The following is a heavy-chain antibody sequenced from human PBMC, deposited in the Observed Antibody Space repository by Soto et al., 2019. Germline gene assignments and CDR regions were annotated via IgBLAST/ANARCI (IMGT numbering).Heavy chain of an antibody. CDR2: ISGSGGST. CDR3: AKGIAAAGRPLLLDY. J-gene: IGHJ4*02. Sequence: PGGSLRLSCAASGFTFSSYAMSWVRQAPGKGLEWVSAISGSGGSTYYADSVKGRFTISRDNSKNTLYLQMNSLRAEDTAVYYCAKGIAAAGRPLLLDYWGRGTLVTVSS. CDR1: GFTFSSYA. D-gene: IGHD6-13*01. V-gene: IGHV3-23*01.